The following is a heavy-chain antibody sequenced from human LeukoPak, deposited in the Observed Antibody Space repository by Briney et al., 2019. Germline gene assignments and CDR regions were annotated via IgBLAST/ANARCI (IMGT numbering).Heavy chain of an antibody. V-gene: IGHV3-48*03. CDR3: AKDDDWGRFKD. J-gene: IGHJ1*01. D-gene: IGHD3-16*01. CDR2: ISTSTT. Sequence: EGSLRLSCAASGFTFSSYEMDWVRQAPGKGLEWISYISTSTTYYADSVRGRFTISRDNSENTVSLQMNSLRGEDTAVYYCAKDDDWGRFKDWGQGTLVTVSS. CDR1: GFTFSSYE.